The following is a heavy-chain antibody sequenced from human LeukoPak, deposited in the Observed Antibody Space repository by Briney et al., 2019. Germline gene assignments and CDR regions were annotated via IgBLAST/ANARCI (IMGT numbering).Heavy chain of an antibody. CDR3: VRGGDGDRRDFDF. CDR1: GYAFTAYY. CDR2: INPNSGDP. Sequence: ASVRVSCKASGYAFTAYYLHWVRQATGQGLEWMGWINPNSGDPNYAQNFLGRVTMTRDTSGSTVYMELNRLRSDDTAVYYCVRGGDGDRRDFDFWGQGTLVTVSS. D-gene: IGHD5-24*01. J-gene: IGHJ4*02. V-gene: IGHV1-2*02.